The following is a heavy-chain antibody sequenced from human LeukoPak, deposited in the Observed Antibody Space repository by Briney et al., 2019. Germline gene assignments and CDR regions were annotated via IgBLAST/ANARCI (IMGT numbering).Heavy chain of an antibody. CDR2: IIPIFDTT. V-gene: IGHV1-69*13. CDR1: RDTFTNYA. D-gene: IGHD6-13*01. Sequence: GASVKVSCKASRDTFTNYAISWVRQAPGQGLEWMGGIIPIFDTTIYAQKFQGRVTITADESTSTAYMELSSLRSEDAAVYYCARDVPAVGISHYYMDVWGKGTTVIVFS. CDR3: ARDVPAVGISHYYMDV. J-gene: IGHJ6*03.